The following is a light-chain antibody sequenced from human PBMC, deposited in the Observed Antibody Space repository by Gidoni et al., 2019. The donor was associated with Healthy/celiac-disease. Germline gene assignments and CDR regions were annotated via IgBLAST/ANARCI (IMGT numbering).Light chain of an antibody. J-gene: IGKJ4*01. CDR3: QQSYSTPPLT. Sequence: DIQMTQSPSSLSASVGDRVTITCRASQSISSYLNWYQQKPGKAPKLLIYAASSLQSGAPSRFSGSGSGTDFTLTISSLQPEDFATYYCQQSYSTPPLTFGGXTKVEIK. CDR2: AAS. V-gene: IGKV1-39*01. CDR1: QSISSY.